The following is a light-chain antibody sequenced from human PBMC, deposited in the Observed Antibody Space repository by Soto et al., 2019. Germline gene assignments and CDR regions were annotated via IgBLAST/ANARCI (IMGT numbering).Light chain of an antibody. Sequence: QSVLTQPPSVSGAPGQSVTISCTGSDSNVGSGFDVHWYQQLPGTAPELLIYANTNRPSGVPDRFSGFKSGSSASLAITGLQAEDEADYYCQSYDTSLSGPVVFGGGTKLTVL. CDR2: ANT. CDR1: DSNVGSGFD. J-gene: IGLJ2*01. V-gene: IGLV1-40*01. CDR3: QSYDTSLSGPVV.